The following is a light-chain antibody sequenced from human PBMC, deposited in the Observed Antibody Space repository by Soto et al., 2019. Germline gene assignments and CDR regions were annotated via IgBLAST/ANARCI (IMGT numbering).Light chain of an antibody. CDR3: QQYNNWPPYT. CDR1: QSVFSN. CDR2: GAS. J-gene: IGKJ2*01. Sequence: ERVMTQSPATLSVSPGERATLSCRASQSVFSNLAWYQQKPGQAPRLLIYGASTRDTGIPARFRGSGSGTEFTLTISSLQSEDFAVYYCQQYNNWPPYTFGQGTKLEIK. V-gene: IGKV3-15*01.